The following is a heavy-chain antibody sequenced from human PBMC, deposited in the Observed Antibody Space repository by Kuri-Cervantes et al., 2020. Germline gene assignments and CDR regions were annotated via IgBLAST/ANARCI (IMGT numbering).Heavy chain of an antibody. CDR2: IYYSGDT. J-gene: IGHJ4*02. V-gene: IGHV4-59*12. CDR3: ARGRTQGSSWLPEDY. D-gene: IGHD6-13*01. CDR1: NDSIVHNY. Sequence: SETLSLTCIVSNDSIVHNYWSWIRQSPGKGLEWIGNIYYSGDTNYNPSLKSRVTISVDTSKKQFSLKLSSVAAADTAVYYCARGRTQGSSWLPEDYWGQGTLVTVSS.